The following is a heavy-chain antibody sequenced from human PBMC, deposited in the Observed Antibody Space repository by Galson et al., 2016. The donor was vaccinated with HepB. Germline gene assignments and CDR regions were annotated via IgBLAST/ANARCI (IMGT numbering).Heavy chain of an antibody. CDR3: TRRRRAFDI. V-gene: IGHV4-59*08. Sequence: LTCNVSGDSIIPYYWSWIRQPPGKGLEWIGYVYYTGNTNYNPSFKSRVSISVDVSREQFSLRLTSVTAADTAMYFCTRRRRAFDIWGQGAMVIVSS. CDR2: VYYTGNT. J-gene: IGHJ3*02. CDR1: GDSIIPYY.